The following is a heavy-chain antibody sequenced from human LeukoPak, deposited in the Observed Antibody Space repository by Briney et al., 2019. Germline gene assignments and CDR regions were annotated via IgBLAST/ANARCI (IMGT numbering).Heavy chain of an antibody. CDR3: ARLLGFVTTFDY. D-gene: IGHD4-17*01. Sequence: GGSLRLSCGTSGFSFSNSYMSWVRQGPGQGLEWVATIWPDGSEKKYMDSLRDRFTTSRDNARDLLFLQMNSLSVEDTAVYFCARLLGFVTTFDYWGQGALVTVSS. J-gene: IGHJ4*02. CDR1: GFSFSNSY. CDR2: IWPDGSEK. V-gene: IGHV3-7*01.